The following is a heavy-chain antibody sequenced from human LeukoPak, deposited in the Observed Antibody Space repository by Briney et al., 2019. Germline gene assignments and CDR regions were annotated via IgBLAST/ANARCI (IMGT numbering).Heavy chain of an antibody. J-gene: IGHJ4*02. CDR3: ARGYSYYFDY. V-gene: IGHV4-59*01. CDR2: IYSSGST. Sequence: SETLSLTRTVSGGSISSYYWSWIRQSPGMGLEWIGYIYSSGSTNYSPSLKSRVTILVDTSKSQFSLRLSSVTAADTAVYYCARGYSYYFDYWGQGTLVTVSS. CDR1: GGSISSYY. D-gene: IGHD5-18*01.